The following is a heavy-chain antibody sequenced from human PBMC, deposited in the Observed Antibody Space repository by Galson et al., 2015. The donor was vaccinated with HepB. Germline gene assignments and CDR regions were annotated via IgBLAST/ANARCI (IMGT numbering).Heavy chain of an antibody. V-gene: IGHV4-34*01. CDR2: IKHSGST. Sequence: SETLSLTCAVYGGSFSDYYWSWIRQPPGKGLEWIGEIKHSGSTNYQPSLKSRVTIPVDTSKNEFSLKLSSLTAADTAVYYCARVGVSKFGGALVVPYYFDYWGQGTLVTVSS. J-gene: IGHJ4*02. CDR3: ARVGVSKFGGALVVPYYFDY. CDR1: GGSFSDYY. D-gene: IGHD3-16*02.